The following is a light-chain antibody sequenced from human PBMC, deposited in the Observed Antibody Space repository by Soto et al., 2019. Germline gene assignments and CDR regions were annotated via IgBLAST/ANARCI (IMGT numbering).Light chain of an antibody. CDR1: QSVSSSY. J-gene: IGKJ2*01. V-gene: IGKV3-20*01. CDR3: QQYGNSPYT. Sequence: EIVLTQSPGTLSLSPGERATLSCRASQSVSSSYLAWYQQKPGQAPRLLIYDASSRATGIPDRISGSGSGTDFTLTISRLEPEDFAVYYCQQYGNSPYTFGQGTKLEIK. CDR2: DAS.